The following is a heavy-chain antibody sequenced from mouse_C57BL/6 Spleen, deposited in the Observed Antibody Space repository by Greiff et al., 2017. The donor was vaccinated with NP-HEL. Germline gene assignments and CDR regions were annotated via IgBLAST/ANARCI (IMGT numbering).Heavy chain of an antibody. V-gene: IGHV1-69*01. CDR1: GYTFTSYW. Sequence: QVQLKQPGAELVMPGASVKLSCKASGYTFTSYWMHWVKQRPGQGLEWIGELDPSDSYTNYNQKFKGKSTLTVDKSSSTAYMQLSSLTSEDSAVYYCARGTHWYFDVWGTGTTVTVSS. CDR2: LDPSDSYT. J-gene: IGHJ1*03. CDR3: ARGTHWYFDV. D-gene: IGHD3-3*01.